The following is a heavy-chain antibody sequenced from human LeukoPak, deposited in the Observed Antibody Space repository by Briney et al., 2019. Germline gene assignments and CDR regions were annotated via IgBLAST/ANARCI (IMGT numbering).Heavy chain of an antibody. CDR2: ISNNGGYT. Sequence: GGSLRLSCAASGFTFSSSAMSWVRQAPGKGLEWVSAISNNGGYTYYADSVQGRFTISRDNSKSTLCLQMNSLRAEDTAVYYCAKDLFTPLGYFDYWGQGTLVTVSS. J-gene: IGHJ4*02. D-gene: IGHD2-15*01. V-gene: IGHV3-23*01. CDR1: GFTFSSSA. CDR3: AKDLFTPLGYFDY.